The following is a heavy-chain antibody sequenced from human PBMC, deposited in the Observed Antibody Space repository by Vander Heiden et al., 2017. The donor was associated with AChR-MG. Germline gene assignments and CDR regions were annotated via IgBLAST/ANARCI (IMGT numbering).Heavy chain of an antibody. D-gene: IGHD1-26*01. V-gene: IGHV1-46*03. J-gene: IGHJ4*02. CDR2: INPSLDST. CDR3: ARELTGSFYFDF. Sequence: QVQLVQSGAEVKKPGASLKVSCKTSGFTFTNYHMHWVRQAPGQGLEWVGTINPSLDSTHYGQKFQGRVRMTRDTSTKTVYMDMTSLRPEDTAVYFCARELTGSFYFDFWGQGSLVTVSS. CDR1: GFTFTNYH.